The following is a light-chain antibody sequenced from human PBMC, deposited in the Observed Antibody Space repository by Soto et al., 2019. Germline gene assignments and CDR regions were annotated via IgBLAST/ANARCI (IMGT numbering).Light chain of an antibody. J-gene: IGKJ2*01. Sequence: EIVLTQSPATLSLSPGDRATLSCRASQNVGTSLAWFQQKSGQAPRPLIYDASYRATRIPARFSGSGSGTDFTLTINSLQPEDFAVYYCQQRGNWPPFTFGQGTKLEIK. V-gene: IGKV3-11*01. CDR3: QQRGNWPPFT. CDR1: QNVGTS. CDR2: DAS.